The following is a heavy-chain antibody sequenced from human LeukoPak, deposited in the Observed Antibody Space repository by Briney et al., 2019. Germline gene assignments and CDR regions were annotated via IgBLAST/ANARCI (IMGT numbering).Heavy chain of an antibody. CDR2: MNPNSGNT. CDR3: ARGRVAVAEFYY. CDR1: GYTFTSYD. J-gene: IGHJ4*02. D-gene: IGHD6-19*01. V-gene: IGHV1-8*01. Sequence: ASVKVSCKASGYTFTSYDINWVQQATGQGLEWMGWMNPNSGNTGYAQKFQGRVTMTRNTSISTAYMELSSLRSEDTAVYYCARGRVAVAEFYYWGQGTLVTVSS.